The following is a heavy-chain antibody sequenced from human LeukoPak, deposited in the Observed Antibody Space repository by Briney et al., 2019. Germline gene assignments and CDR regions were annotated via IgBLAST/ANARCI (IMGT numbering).Heavy chain of an antibody. J-gene: IGHJ5*02. V-gene: IGHV4-39*07. Sequence: PSETLSLTCTVSGGSISSSSYYWRWIRQPPGKGLEWIGSIYYSGSTYYNPSLKSRVTISVDTSNNQFSMKLSSVTAADTAVYYCARDGINGFYPPNWFDPWGQGTLVTVSS. CDR1: GGSISSSSYY. CDR2: IYYSGST. D-gene: IGHD3-10*01. CDR3: ARDGINGFYPPNWFDP.